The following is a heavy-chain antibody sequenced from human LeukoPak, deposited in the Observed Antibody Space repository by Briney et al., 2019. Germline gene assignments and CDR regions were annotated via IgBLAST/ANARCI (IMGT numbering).Heavy chain of an antibody. J-gene: IGHJ4*02. CDR1: GGSISSYY. CDR2: IYYSGST. CDR3: ARRIMITFGGVIGSRSYFDY. Sequence: SETLSLTCTVSGGSISSYYWSWIRQPPGKGLEWIGYIYYSGSTNYSPSLKSRVTISVDTSKNQFSLKLSSVTAADTAVYYCARRIMITFGGVIGSRSYFDYWGQGTLVTVSS. D-gene: IGHD3-16*02. V-gene: IGHV4-59*08.